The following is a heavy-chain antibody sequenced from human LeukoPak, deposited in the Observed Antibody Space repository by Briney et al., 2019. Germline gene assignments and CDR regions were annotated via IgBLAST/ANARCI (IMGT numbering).Heavy chain of an antibody. Sequence: KPSETLSLTCTVSGGSISSGGYYWSWIRQHPGKGLEWIGYIYYSGSTYYNPSLKSRVTISVDTSKNQFSLKLSSATAADTAVYYCARAYYDILTGPYYYYYMDVWGKGTTVTVSS. D-gene: IGHD3-9*01. CDR2: IYYSGST. J-gene: IGHJ6*03. V-gene: IGHV4-31*03. CDR3: ARAYYDILTGPYYYYYMDV. CDR1: GGSISSGGYY.